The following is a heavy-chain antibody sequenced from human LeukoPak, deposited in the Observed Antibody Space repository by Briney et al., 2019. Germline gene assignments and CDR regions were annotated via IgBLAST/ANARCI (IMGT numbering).Heavy chain of an antibody. CDR2: ISAYNGNT. J-gene: IGHJ6*02. V-gene: IGHV1-18*01. CDR3: ATAAISYYYGMDV. Sequence: GASVKVSCKASGYTFTSYGISWVRQAPGQGLEWMGWISAYNGNTNYAQKLQGRVTMTRNTSISTAYMELSSLRSEDTAVYYCATAAISYYYGMDVWGQGTTVTVSS. CDR1: GYTFTSYG. D-gene: IGHD5-24*01.